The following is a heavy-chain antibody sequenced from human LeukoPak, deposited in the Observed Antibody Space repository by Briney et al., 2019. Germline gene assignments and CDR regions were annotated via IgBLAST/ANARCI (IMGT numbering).Heavy chain of an antibody. D-gene: IGHD3-10*01. J-gene: IGHJ6*02. CDR2: IRSKAYGGTT. CDR3: TRDNYYGSGSYYLYYYYGMDV. CDR1: GFTFGDYA. Sequence: PGGSLRLSCTASGFTFGDYAMSWVRQAPGKGLEWVGFIRSKAYGGTTEYAASVKGRSTISRDDSKSIAYLQMNSLKTEDTAVYYCTRDNYYGSGSYYLYYYYGMDVWGQGTTVTVSS. V-gene: IGHV3-49*04.